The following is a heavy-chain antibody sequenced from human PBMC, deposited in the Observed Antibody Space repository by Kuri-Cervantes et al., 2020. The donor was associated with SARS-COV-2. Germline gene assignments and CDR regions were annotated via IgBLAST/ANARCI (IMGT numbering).Heavy chain of an antibody. CDR3: ARASLQEYSGSYFHYFDY. J-gene: IGHJ4*02. CDR1: GFTFDDYG. V-gene: IGHV3-69-1*02. Sequence: GGSLRLSCAASGFTFDDYGMSWVRQAPGKGLEWVSSISSSTIYYADSVKGRFTISRDNAKNSLYLQTNSLRAEDTAVYYCARASLQEYSGSYFHYFDYWGQGTLVTVSS. D-gene: IGHD1-26*01. CDR2: ISSSTI.